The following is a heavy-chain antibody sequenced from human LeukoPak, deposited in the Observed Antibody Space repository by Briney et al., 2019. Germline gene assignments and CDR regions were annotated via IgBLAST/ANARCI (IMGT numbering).Heavy chain of an antibody. CDR3: AKGGDILTGYPFDY. Sequence: GRSLRLSCAASGFTFDDYAMRWVRQAPGKGLEWVSGISWNSGSIGYADSVKGRFTISRDNAKNSLYLQMNSLRAEDTALYYCAKGGDILTGYPFDYWGQGTLVTVSS. CDR2: ISWNSGSI. J-gene: IGHJ4*02. CDR1: GFTFDDYA. V-gene: IGHV3-9*01. D-gene: IGHD3-9*01.